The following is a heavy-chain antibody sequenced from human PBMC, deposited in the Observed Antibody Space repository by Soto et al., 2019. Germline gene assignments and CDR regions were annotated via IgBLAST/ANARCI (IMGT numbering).Heavy chain of an antibody. J-gene: IGHJ6*02. D-gene: IGHD4-4*01. V-gene: IGHV5-51*01. Sequence: GESLKISCKASGYSFSTYWIGWVRQMPGKGLDWMGVIYPGDSDSRYNPSFQGHVTISADKSISTAYLQWSSLRASDSAIYYCARHASSRTSNYDYYAVDVWGLGTTVTVSS. CDR1: GYSFSTYW. CDR2: IYPGDSDS. CDR3: ARHASSRTSNYDYYAVDV.